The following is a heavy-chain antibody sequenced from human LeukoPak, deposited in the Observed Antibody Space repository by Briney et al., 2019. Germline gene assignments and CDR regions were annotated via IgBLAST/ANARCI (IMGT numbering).Heavy chain of an antibody. D-gene: IGHD5-18*01. Sequence: ASVKVSCKTSGYTFTGYYIHWVRQAPGQGLEWMGWINPDSGDTDYAQKFQGRVAMTRNTSITTAYMELNSLRSEDTAVYYCARGLGRTAMVTRGGVRFDYWGQGTLVTVSS. CDR1: GYTFTGYY. CDR2: INPDSGDT. CDR3: ARGLGRTAMVTRGGVRFDY. V-gene: IGHV1-8*02. J-gene: IGHJ4*02.